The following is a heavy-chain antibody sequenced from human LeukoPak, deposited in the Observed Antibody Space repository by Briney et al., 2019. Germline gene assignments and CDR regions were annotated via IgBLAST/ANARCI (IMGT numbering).Heavy chain of an antibody. CDR3: ARDKASIAAAGNWFDP. CDR1: GYTFTSYY. Sequence: ASVKVSCKASGYTFTSYYMHWVRQAPGQGLEWMGIINPSGGSTSYAQKFQGRVTMTRDTSTSTVYMELSSLRSEDTAVYYCARDKASIAAAGNWFDPWGQGTLVTVSS. J-gene: IGHJ5*02. CDR2: INPSGGST. D-gene: IGHD6-13*01. V-gene: IGHV1-46*01.